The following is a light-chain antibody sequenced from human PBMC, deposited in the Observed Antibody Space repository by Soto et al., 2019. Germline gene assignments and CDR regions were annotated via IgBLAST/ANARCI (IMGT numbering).Light chain of an antibody. CDR1: SGSIASNY. V-gene: IGLV6-57*02. CDR2: EDN. Sequence: NFMLTQPHSVSESPGKTVTISCTGSSGSIASNYVQWYQQRPGSAPTTVIYEDNKRPSGVPDRFSGSIDRSSNSASLIISGLKTEDEADYYCQSHDSSNVFFGGGTKLTVL. J-gene: IGLJ2*01. CDR3: QSHDSSNVF.